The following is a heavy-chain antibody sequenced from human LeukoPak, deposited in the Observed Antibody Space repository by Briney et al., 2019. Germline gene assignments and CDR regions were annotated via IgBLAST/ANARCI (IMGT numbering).Heavy chain of an antibody. D-gene: IGHD3-22*01. CDR2: INSDGSST. CDR1: GFTFSSYW. Sequence: GGSLRLSCAASGFTFSSYWMHWVRQASGKGLVWVSRINSDGSSTSYADSVKGRFTISRDNAKNTLYLQMNSLRAEDTAVYYCASNYYYDTQGGIGDAFDIWGQGTMVTVSS. J-gene: IGHJ3*02. V-gene: IGHV3-74*01. CDR3: ASNYYYDTQGGIGDAFDI.